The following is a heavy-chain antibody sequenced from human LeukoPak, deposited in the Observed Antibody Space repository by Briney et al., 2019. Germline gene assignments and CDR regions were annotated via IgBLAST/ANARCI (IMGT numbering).Heavy chain of an antibody. CDR1: GYSFTTYW. V-gene: IGHV5-51*01. J-gene: IGHJ4*02. CDR2: IYPGDSDT. Sequence: GESLKISCKGSGYSFTTYWIGWLRQMPGKGLEWMGIIYPGDSDTRYSPSFQGQVTMSADKSISTAYLQWSSLKASDTAMYYCARPYSSGWYAVDSWGQGTLVTVSS. CDR3: ARPYSSGWYAVDS. D-gene: IGHD6-19*01.